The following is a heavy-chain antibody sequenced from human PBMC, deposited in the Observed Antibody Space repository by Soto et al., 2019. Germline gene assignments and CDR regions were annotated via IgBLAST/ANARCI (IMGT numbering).Heavy chain of an antibody. CDR3: ARDRSIVGASPDYDYYGMDI. V-gene: IGHV3-30-3*01. CDR1: GCTFRSYA. Sequence: PGGSLKLSCAASGCTFRSYAMHWVRQAPGKGLEWVAVISYDGSNKYYADSVQGRFTISRDNSTHKLYLKMNSLSAEDTAVYNCARDRSIVGASPDYDYYGMDIWRQETTVTV. J-gene: IGHJ6*02. CDR2: ISYDGSNK. D-gene: IGHD1-26*01.